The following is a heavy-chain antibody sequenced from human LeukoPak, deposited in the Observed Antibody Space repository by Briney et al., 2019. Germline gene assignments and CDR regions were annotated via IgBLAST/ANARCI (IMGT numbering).Heavy chain of an antibody. CDR2: IWYDGSNK. V-gene: IGHV3-33*01. Sequence: GRSLRLSCAASGFTFSSYGMHWVRQAPGKGLEWVAVIWYDGSNKYYADSVKGRFTISRDNSKNTLYLQMNSLRAGDTAVYYCAREEGYYGSGSYLDYWGQGTLVTVSS. CDR1: GFTFSSYG. J-gene: IGHJ4*02. CDR3: AREEGYYGSGSYLDY. D-gene: IGHD3-10*01.